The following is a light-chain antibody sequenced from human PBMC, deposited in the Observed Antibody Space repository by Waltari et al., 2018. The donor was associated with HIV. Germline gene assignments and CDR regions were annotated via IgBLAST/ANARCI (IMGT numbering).Light chain of an antibody. CDR1: SSNIGAGYH. V-gene: IGLV1-40*01. Sequence: QSVLTQPPSVSGAPGQRVSISCTGSSSNIGAGYHVHWYQQAPGTAPKLLSHCNTNRPSGVPDLFSGSQSGTSASLAITGLQAEDEADYYCQSHDSSLSGYVFGTGTKVTLL. CDR3: QSHDSSLSGYV. CDR2: CNT. J-gene: IGLJ1*01.